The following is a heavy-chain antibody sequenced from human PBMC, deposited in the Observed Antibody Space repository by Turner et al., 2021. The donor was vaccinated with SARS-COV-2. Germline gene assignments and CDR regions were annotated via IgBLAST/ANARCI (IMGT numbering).Heavy chain of an antibody. Sequence: QVQLQQWGAGLLKPSETLSLTCAVYGGSFSGYYWSWIRQPPGKGLEWIGEINHSGSTNYNPSLKSRVTISVDTSKNQFSLKLSSVTAADTAVYYCARHHYYDSSGYYLPPFDYWGQGTLVTVSS. D-gene: IGHD3-22*01. CDR3: ARHHYYDSSGYYLPPFDY. CDR1: GGSFSGYY. CDR2: INHSGST. V-gene: IGHV4-34*01. J-gene: IGHJ4*02.